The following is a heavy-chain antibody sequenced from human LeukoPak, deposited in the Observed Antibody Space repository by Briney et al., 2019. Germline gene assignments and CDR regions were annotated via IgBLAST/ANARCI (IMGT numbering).Heavy chain of an antibody. CDR3: AKGSYDILTGDTDY. CDR1: GFTFDDYA. V-gene: IGHV3-9*01. J-gene: IGHJ4*02. D-gene: IGHD3-9*01. CDR2: ISWNSGSI. Sequence: GGSLRLSCAASGFTFDDYAMHWVRQPPGKGLEWASGISWNSGSIGYADSVKGRFTIARDNAKNSLYLQMNSLRAEDTALYYCAKGSYDILTGDTDYWGQGTLVTVSS.